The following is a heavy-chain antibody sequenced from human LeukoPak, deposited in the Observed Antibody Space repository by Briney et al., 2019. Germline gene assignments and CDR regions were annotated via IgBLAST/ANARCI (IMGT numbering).Heavy chain of an antibody. CDR2: IIPTFGTA. CDR3: ASGAGIRFLEWLYYMDV. Sequence: SVKVSCKASGGTFSSYAISWVRQAPGQGLEWMGGIIPTFGTANYAQKFQGRVTITADESTSTAYMELSSLRSEDTAVYYCASGAGIRFLEWLYYMDVWGKGTTVTVSS. V-gene: IGHV1-69*01. D-gene: IGHD3-3*01. J-gene: IGHJ6*03. CDR1: GGTFSSYA.